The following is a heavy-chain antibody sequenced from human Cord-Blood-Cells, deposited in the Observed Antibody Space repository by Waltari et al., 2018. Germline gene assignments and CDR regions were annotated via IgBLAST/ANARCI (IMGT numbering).Heavy chain of an antibody. J-gene: IGHJ6*02. CDR1: GYSFTSYW. V-gene: IGHV5-51*01. CDR3: ARTHYYYGMDV. Sequence: EVQLVQSGAEVKKPGESLKISCKGSGYSFTSYWIGWVRQMPGKGLEWMGILHPGAVDTSYSPSFQGQVTISADKSISTAYLQWSSLKASDTAMYYCARTHYYYGMDVWGQGTTVTVSS. CDR2: LHPGAVDT.